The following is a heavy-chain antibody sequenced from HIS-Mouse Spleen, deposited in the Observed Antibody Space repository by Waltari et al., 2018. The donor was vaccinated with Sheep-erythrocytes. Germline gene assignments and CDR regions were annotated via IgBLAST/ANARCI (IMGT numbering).Heavy chain of an antibody. CDR3: AKVRTVNYWYFDL. D-gene: IGHD1-1*01. CDR1: GFTFSSYG. CDR2: ISYDGSNK. J-gene: IGHJ2*01. V-gene: IGHV3-30*18. Sequence: QVQLVESGGGVVQPGRSLRRSCAASGFTFSSYGMHRVLQAPGKGLEWVAVISYDGSNKYYADSVKGRFTISRDNSKNTLYLQMNSLRAEDTAVYYCAKVRTVNYWYFDLWGRGTLVTVSS.